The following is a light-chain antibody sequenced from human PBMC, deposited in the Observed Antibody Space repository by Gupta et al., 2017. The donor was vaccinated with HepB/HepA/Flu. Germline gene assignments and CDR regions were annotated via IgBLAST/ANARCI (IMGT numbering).Light chain of an antibody. V-gene: IGLV8-61*01. CDR3: VIYMGSGWEV. J-gene: IGLJ3*02. CDR1: SGSVSTNYY. Sequence: QTVVTQEPSFSVSPGGTVTLTCGLSSGSVSTNYYPSWYQQTPGQAPLALRDSTNTRSSGVPELGAGDILATNAALTITGAQADDESYYSCVIYMGSGWEVFGGGTKLTVL. CDR2: STN.